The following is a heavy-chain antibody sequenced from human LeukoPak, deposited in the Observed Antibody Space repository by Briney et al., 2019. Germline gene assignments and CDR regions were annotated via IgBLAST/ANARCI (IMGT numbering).Heavy chain of an antibody. D-gene: IGHD2-2*01. CDR3: ARASYSHRTSCPDY. Sequence: GGSLRLSCAASGFTFSSSWMKWIRQAPGKGLEWVSSISSSSSYIYYADSVKGRFTISRDNAKNSLYLQMNSLRAEDTAVYYCARASYSHRTSCPDYWGQGTLVTVSS. J-gene: IGHJ4*02. CDR2: ISSSSSYI. CDR1: GFTFSSSW. V-gene: IGHV3-21*01.